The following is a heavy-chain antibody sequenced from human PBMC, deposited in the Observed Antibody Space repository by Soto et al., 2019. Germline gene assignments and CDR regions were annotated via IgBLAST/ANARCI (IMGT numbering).Heavy chain of an antibody. V-gene: IGHV1-69*13. J-gene: IGHJ4*02. CDR3: AREILRDRGSDY. CDR1: GGTFSSYA. CDR2: IIPIFGTA. D-gene: IGHD3-3*01. Sequence: ASVKVSCKASGGTFSSYAISWVRQAPGQGLEWMGGIIPIFGTANYAQKFQGRVTITADESTSTAYMELSSLRSEDTAVYCCAREILRDRGSDYWGQGTLVTVSS.